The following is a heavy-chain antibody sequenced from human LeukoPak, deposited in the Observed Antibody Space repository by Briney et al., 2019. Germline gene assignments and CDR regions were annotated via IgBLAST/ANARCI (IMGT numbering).Heavy chain of an antibody. CDR1: GYTFTSYG. Sequence: ASVKVSCKASGYTFTSYGISWVRQAPGQGLEWMGWISVYNGHTNYAQKLQGRVTMTTDTSTSTAYMELSRLRSDDTAVYYCARVYSYGTYYFDYWGQGTLVTVSS. CDR3: ARVYSYGTYYFDY. D-gene: IGHD5-18*01. J-gene: IGHJ4*02. V-gene: IGHV1-18*01. CDR2: ISVYNGHT.